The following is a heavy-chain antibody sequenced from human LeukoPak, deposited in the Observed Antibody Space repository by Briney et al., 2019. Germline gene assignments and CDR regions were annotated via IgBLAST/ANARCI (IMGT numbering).Heavy chain of an antibody. J-gene: IGHJ4*02. V-gene: IGHV3-48*01. Sequence: GGSLRLSCAASGFTFSRYSMKWVRQAPGKGLEWVSYTSSSSSTIYYADSVKGRFTISRDNAKNSLYLQMNSLRAEDTAVYYCARDPGLSGYYFDYWGQGTLVTVSS. CDR1: GFTFSRYS. CDR3: ARDPGLSGYYFDY. D-gene: IGHD3-22*01. CDR2: TSSSSSTI.